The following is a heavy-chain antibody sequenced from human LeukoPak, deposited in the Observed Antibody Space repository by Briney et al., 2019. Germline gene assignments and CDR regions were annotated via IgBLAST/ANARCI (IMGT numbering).Heavy chain of an antibody. CDR1: GYTRTELS. CDR3: ATVNLGYCSGGSCYWFDP. Sequence: GASVKVSCKVSGYTRTELSMHWVRQAPGKGLEWMGGFDPEDGETIYAQKFQGRVTMTEDTSTDTAYMELSSLRSEDTAVYYGATVNLGYCSGGSCYWFDPWGQGTLVTVSS. D-gene: IGHD2-15*01. J-gene: IGHJ5*02. CDR2: FDPEDGET. V-gene: IGHV1-24*01.